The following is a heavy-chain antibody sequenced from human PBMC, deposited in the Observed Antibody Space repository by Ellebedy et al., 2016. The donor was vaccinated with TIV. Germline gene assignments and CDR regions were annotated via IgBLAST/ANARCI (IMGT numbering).Heavy chain of an antibody. V-gene: IGHV3-30-3*01. J-gene: IGHJ4*02. CDR2: IASDGNNK. CDR3: ARDPTGYTYYFDY. CDR1: GFTFSSYT. D-gene: IGHD3-9*01. Sequence: PGGSLRLSCAASGFTFSSYTIHWVRQAPGKGLEWVALIASDGNNKFYADSVKGRFTISRDNSENMVYLQMNSLRPEDTAVYYCARDPTGYTYYFDYWGQGTLVTVSS.